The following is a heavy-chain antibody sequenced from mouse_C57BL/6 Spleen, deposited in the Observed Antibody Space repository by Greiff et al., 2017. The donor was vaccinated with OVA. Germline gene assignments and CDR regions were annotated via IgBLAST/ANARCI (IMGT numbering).Heavy chain of an antibody. Sequence: DVQLVESGGGLVKPGGSLKLSCAASGFTFSSYAMSWVRQTPEKRLEWVATISDGGSYTYYPDNVKGRFTISRDNAKNNLYLQMSHLKSEDTAMYYCARSEGYFQFAYWGQGTLVTVSA. V-gene: IGHV5-4*01. D-gene: IGHD2-3*01. CDR3: ARSEGYFQFAY. CDR2: ISDGGSYT. CDR1: GFTFSSYA. J-gene: IGHJ3*01.